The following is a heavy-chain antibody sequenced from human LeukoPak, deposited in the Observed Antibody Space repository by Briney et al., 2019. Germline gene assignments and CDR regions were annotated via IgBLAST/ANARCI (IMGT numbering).Heavy chain of an antibody. V-gene: IGHV3-48*02. CDR2: ISSSTSTI. J-gene: IGHJ4*02. CDR3: ARDHGSGSYQDY. Sequence: GGSLRLSCAASGFTFSSYSMNWVRQAPRKGPEWVSYISSSTSTIYYGDSVKGRFTISRDNAKNSLYLQMNSLRDEDTAVYYCARDHGSGSYQDYWGQGTLVTVSS. CDR1: GFTFSSYS. D-gene: IGHD3-10*01.